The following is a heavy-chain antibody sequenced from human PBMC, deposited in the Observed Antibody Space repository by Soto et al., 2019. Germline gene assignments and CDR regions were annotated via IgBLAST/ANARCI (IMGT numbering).Heavy chain of an antibody. J-gene: IGHJ4*02. CDR2: IYPGDSDT. Sequence: PGESLKISCQGSGNSFTTNWIAWVRQMPGKGLEWMGIIYPGDSDTRYSPSFQGQVTISVDKSISTAYLQWSSLKASDTAMYYCARQGYSYGYDNWGQGSQVTVSS. V-gene: IGHV5-51*01. CDR1: GNSFTTNW. D-gene: IGHD5-18*01. CDR3: ARQGYSYGYDN.